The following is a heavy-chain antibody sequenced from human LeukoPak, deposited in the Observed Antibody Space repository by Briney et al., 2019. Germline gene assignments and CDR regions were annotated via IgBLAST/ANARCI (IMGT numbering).Heavy chain of an antibody. CDR3: AKDRWELLHRGWFDP. J-gene: IGHJ5*02. D-gene: IGHD1-26*01. CDR1: GFTFSSYA. Sequence: GGSLRLSCAASGFTFSSYAMSWVRQAPGKGLEWVSAISGSGGSTYYADSVKGRFTISRDNSKNTLYPQMNSLRAEGTAVYYCAKDRWELLHRGWFDPWGQGTLVTVSS. CDR2: ISGSGGST. V-gene: IGHV3-23*01.